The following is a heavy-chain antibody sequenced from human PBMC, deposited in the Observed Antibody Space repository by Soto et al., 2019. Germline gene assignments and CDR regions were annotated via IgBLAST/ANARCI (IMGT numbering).Heavy chain of an antibody. V-gene: IGHV4-34*01. Sequence: QVQLQQWGAGLLKPSETLSLTCAVYGGSLSGYYGNWIRQSPGKGLEWIGEINHSGSTNYNPSLKSRVTISIDTSKNQFSLKLSSVTAAETAVYYCARTRNLDVWGQGTTVIVSS. CDR2: INHSGST. D-gene: IGHD1-1*01. J-gene: IGHJ6*02. CDR3: ARTRNLDV. CDR1: GGSLSGYY.